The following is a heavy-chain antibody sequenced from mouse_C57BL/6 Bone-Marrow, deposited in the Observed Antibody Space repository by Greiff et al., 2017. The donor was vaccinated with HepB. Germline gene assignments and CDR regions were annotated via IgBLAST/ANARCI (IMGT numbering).Heavy chain of an antibody. CDR2: INPNNGGT. CDR1: GYTFTDYN. V-gene: IGHV1-18*01. Sequence: VQLKESGPELVKPGASVKIPCKASGYTFTDYNMDWVKQSHGKSLEWIGDINPNNGGTIYNQKFKGKATLTVDKSSSTAYMELRSLTSEDTAVYYCARDGYTGFAYWGQGTLVTVSA. J-gene: IGHJ3*01. CDR3: ARDGYTGFAY. D-gene: IGHD2-3*01.